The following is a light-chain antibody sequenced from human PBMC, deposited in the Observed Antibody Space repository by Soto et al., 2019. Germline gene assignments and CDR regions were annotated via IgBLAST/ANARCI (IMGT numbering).Light chain of an antibody. J-gene: IGLJ1*01. CDR3: SSYTSSSTL. CDR2: AVT. CDR1: SSDVGGYNY. Sequence: QSALTQPASVSGSPGQSITISCTGISSDVGGYNYVSWCQQHPGKAPKLMIYAVTDRPSGVSSRFSGSKSGNTASLTISGLQAEDEADYYCSSYTSSSTLFGTGTKVTVL. V-gene: IGLV2-14*01.